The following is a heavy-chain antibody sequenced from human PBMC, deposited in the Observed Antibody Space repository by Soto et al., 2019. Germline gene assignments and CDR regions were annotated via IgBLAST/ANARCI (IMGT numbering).Heavy chain of an antibody. CDR1: GFTFNNFA. Sequence: GGSLRLSCAASGFTFNNFAMSWVRQAPGKGLEWVSSISDGGGSTYYADSVKGRFTISRGNAKNSLYLQMNSLRAEDTAVYYCARARNYYDSKSNWFDPWGQGTLVTVSS. J-gene: IGHJ5*02. V-gene: IGHV3-23*01. D-gene: IGHD3-22*01. CDR3: ARARNYYDSKSNWFDP. CDR2: ISDGGGST.